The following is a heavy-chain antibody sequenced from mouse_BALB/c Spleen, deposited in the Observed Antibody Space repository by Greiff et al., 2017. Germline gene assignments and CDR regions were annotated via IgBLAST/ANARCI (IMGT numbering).Heavy chain of an antibody. CDR1: GFTFSDFY. D-gene: IGHD1-1*01. V-gene: IGHV7-1*02. CDR3: ARDGDYYYGSSYFDV. J-gene: IGHJ1*01. CDR2: SRNKANDYTT. Sequence: EVKLMESGGGLVQPGGSLRLSCATSGFTFSDFYMEWVRQPPGKRLEWIAASRNKANDYTTEYSASVKGRFIVSRDTSQSILYLQMNALRAEDTAIYYCARDGDYYYGSSYFDVWGAGTTVTVSS.